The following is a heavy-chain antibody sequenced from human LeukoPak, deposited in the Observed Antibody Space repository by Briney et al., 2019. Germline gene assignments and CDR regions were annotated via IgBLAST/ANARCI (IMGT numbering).Heavy chain of an antibody. D-gene: IGHD2-15*01. Sequence: ASVKVSCKASGYTFTTYGITWVRQAPGQGLEWMGWISTYNDKTNYAQNLQDRLTMTTDTSTSTAYMDLKSLRSDDTDVYYCARGRERWTNDAFDIWGQGTMVTVSS. J-gene: IGHJ3*02. V-gene: IGHV1-18*01. CDR1: GYTFTTYG. CDR3: ARGRERWTNDAFDI. CDR2: ISTYNDKT.